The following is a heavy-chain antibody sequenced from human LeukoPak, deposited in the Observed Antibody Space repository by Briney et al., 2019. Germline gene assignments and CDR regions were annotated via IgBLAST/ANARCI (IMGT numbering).Heavy chain of an antibody. D-gene: IGHD2-21*02. V-gene: IGHV3-30*18. J-gene: IGHJ4*02. CDR2: ISYDGSNK. Sequence: GGSLRLSCAASGFTFSSYGMHWVRQAPGKGLEWVAVISYDGSNKYYADSVKGRFTISRDNSKNTLYLQMNSLRAEDTAVYYCAKDSYPVVTATLDYWGQGTLVTVSS. CDR3: AKDSYPVVTATLDY. CDR1: GFTFSSYG.